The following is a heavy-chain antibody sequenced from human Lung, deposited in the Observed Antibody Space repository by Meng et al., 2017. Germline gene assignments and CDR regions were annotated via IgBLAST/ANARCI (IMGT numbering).Heavy chain of an antibody. CDR1: GGYFSDYH. CDR3: ARGPTTMAHDFDY. J-gene: IGHJ4*02. V-gene: IGHV4-34*01. Sequence: QTLLQLWGSALIQFAAPLSLSCVVSGGYFSDYHWRSLRQPPGKGLGWIGEIKNSGSTHSNPSLESRATISVDTSQNNLSLKLSSVTAADSDVNYCARGPTTMAHDFDYWGQGTLVTVSS. D-gene: IGHD4-11*01. CDR2: IKNSGST.